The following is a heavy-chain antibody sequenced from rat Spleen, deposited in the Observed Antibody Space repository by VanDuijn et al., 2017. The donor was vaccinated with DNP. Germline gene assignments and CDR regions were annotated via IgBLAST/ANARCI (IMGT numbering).Heavy chain of an antibody. Sequence: QIQLRQSGAEPAKPGSSVKISCKASGYTFTSYYISWIKQTTGQGLEYIGYINTGSGGINYNEKFKGKATLTVDTSSSTAFMQLSSLTPDDSAVYYCARRRLPYWYFDFWGPGTMVTVSS. CDR1: GYTFTSYY. V-gene: IGHV1-43*01. D-gene: IGHD1-4*01. CDR3: ARRRLPYWYFDF. J-gene: IGHJ1*01. CDR2: INTGSGGI.